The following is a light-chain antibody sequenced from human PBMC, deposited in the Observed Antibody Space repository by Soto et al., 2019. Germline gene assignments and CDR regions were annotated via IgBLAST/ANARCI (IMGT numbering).Light chain of an antibody. CDR2: LGS. Sequence: DIVMTQSPLSLPVTPGEPASMSCRSSQSLLHSNGYNYFDWYLQKPGQSPQLLIYLGSNRASGVPDRFSGSGSGTDFTLKISRVDAEDVGVYYCMQALQIPPTFGQGTRLEIK. CDR1: QSLLHSNGYNY. V-gene: IGKV2-28*01. CDR3: MQALQIPPT. J-gene: IGKJ5*01.